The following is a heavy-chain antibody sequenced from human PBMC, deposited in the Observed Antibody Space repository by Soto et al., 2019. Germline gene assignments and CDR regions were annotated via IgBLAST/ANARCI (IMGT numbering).Heavy chain of an antibody. J-gene: IGHJ3*01. CDR3: ARGHELGGGSDAFDV. CDR1: GGSFRREA. V-gene: IGHV1-69*12. CDR2: ILPFFGTA. D-gene: IGHD6-25*01. Sequence: QVQLVQSGAEVKKPGSSVKVSCKASGGSFRREAISWVRQAPGQGPEWMGGILPFFGTADYAQKFQGRVTLTAVVSTSTVYMELSSLRFEGTAVYYGARGHELGGGSDAFDVWGQGTMVIVSS.